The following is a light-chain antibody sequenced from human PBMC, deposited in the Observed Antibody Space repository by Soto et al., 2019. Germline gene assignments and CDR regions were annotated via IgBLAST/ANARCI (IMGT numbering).Light chain of an antibody. J-gene: IGLJ3*02. CDR3: SSYTGSSTLV. CDR1: SSDVGGYNY. CDR2: EVS. V-gene: IGLV2-14*01. Sequence: QSALTQPRSVSGSPGQSVTISCTGTSSDVGGYNYVSWYQQHPGKAPKLMIYEVSNRPSGVSNRFSGSKSGNTASLTISGLQADDEADYYCSSYTGSSTLVFGGGTKVTVL.